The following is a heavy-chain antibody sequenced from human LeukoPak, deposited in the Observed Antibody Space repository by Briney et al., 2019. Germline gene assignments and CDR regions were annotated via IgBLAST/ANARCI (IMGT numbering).Heavy chain of an antibody. CDR2: LYSNGGK. CDR1: GFSVSSYG. Sequence: PGGSLRLSCVASGFSVSSYGMSWVRQAPGKAPEWVSLLYSNGGKYYADSVQGRFIISRDNSKNTLYLQMNNLRVEDTAVYHCVRDRAEGRAWVEFDPWGQGTVVTVPS. CDR3: VRDRAEGRAWVEFDP. J-gene: IGHJ5*02. V-gene: IGHV3-66*03.